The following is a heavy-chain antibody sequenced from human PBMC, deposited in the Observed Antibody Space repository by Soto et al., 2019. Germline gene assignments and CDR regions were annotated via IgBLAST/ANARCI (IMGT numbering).Heavy chain of an antibody. J-gene: IGHJ4*02. CDR2: ISAYNGNT. CDR3: AKERPELPGNY. CDR1: GYTFTSYG. D-gene: IGHD1-26*01. V-gene: IGHV1-18*01. Sequence: ASVKVSCKASGYTFTSYGISWVRQAPGQGLEWMGWISAYNGNTNYAQKFQGRVTITADKSTSTAYMELSSLRSEDTAVYYCAKERPELPGNYWGQGTLVTVSS.